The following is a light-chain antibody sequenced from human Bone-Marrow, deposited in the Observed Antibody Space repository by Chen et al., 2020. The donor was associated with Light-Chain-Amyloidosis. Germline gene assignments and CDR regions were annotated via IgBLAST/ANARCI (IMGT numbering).Light chain of an antibody. CDR2: GAS. Sequence: DIQVTHSPSLPSASVRDRLTMTCRASLAINTYLAWYQQKPGRAPKLLIYGASTLQSGVPSRFSGSGSGTEFTLTISSLQPEDFATYYCLQLHSYPFTFGPGTTVEIK. J-gene: IGKJ3*01. V-gene: IGKV1-9*01. CDR3: LQLHSYPFT. CDR1: LAINTY.